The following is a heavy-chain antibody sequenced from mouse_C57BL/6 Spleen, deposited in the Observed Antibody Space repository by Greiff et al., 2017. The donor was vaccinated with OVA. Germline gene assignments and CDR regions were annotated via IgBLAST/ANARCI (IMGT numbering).Heavy chain of an antibody. CDR2: IDPDTGGT. CDR1: GYPFTDYE. Sequence: VQLQQSGAELVRPADSVTLSCKASGYPFTDYELHWVKQTPVHGLVWIGAIDPDTGGTAYNQTFKGKAILTADKSSSTAYMELRSLTSEDSAVYYCTRDSYGSSYVDYWGQGTTLTVSS. D-gene: IGHD1-1*01. V-gene: IGHV1-15*01. CDR3: TRDSYGSSYVDY. J-gene: IGHJ2*01.